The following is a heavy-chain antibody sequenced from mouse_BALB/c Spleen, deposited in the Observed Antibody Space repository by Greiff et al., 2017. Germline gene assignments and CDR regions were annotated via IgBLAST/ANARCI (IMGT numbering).Heavy chain of an antibody. CDR1: GFTFSSYT. J-gene: IGHJ4*01. CDR3: TRVGYGNYAMDY. V-gene: IGHV5-6-4*01. Sequence: EVKVVESGGGLVKPGGSLKLSCAASGFTFSSYTMSWVRQTPEKRLEWVATISSGGSYTYYPDSVKGRFTISRDNAKNTLYLQMSSLKSEDTAMYYCTRVGYGNYAMDYWGQGTSVTVSA. D-gene: IGHD2-10*02. CDR2: ISSGGSYT.